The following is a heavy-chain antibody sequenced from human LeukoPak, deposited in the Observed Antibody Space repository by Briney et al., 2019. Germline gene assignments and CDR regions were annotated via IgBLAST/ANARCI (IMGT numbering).Heavy chain of an antibody. Sequence: ASVKVSCKASGYTFTNYGISWVRQAPGQGLEWMGWISGYNGHTNYAQKLQGRVTMTTDTSTSTAYMELRSLRSDDTAVYYCARSEGGSRTWLLRSCWFDPWGQGTLVTVSS. J-gene: IGHJ5*02. V-gene: IGHV1-18*01. CDR3: ARSEGGSRTWLLRSCWFDP. CDR2: ISGYNGHT. D-gene: IGHD3-22*01. CDR1: GYTFTNYG.